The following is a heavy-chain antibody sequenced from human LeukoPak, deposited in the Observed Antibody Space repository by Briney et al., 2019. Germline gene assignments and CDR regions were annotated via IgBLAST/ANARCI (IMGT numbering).Heavy chain of an antibody. J-gene: IGHJ6*02. V-gene: IGHV3-66*01. D-gene: IGHD3-16*01. Sequence: GGSLRLSCAASGFTFSSFWMHWVRQAPGKGLEWVSVLYTGGDTDYADSVRGRFIISGDNSKNTVFLQMNSLRPEDTAVYYCARDSRFGTSYYYGMDVWGQGTTVTVSS. CDR2: LYTGGDT. CDR1: GFTFSSFW. CDR3: ARDSRFGTSYYYGMDV.